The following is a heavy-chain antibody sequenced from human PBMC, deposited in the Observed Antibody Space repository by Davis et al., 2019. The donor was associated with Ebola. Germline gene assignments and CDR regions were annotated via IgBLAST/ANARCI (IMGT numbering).Heavy chain of an antibody. CDR2: ISAYNGNT. CDR1: GYTFTSYG. V-gene: IGHV1-18*01. D-gene: IGHD5-12*01. CDR3: AKKGGPFSGYDPNDY. J-gene: IGHJ4*02. Sequence: ASVKVSCKASGYTFTSYGISWVRQAPGQGLEWMGWISAYNGNTNYAQTLQGRVTMTTDTSTSTAYMELRSLRSDDTAVYYCAKKGGPFSGYDPNDYWGQGTLVTVSS.